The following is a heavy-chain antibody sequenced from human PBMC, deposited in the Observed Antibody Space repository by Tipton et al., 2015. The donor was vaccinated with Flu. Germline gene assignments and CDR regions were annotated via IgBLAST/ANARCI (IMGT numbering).Heavy chain of an antibody. V-gene: IGHV4-34*01. CDR3: ARGLGGVVAVAFDI. CDR2: INHSGST. Sequence: TLSLTCAVYGGSFSGYYWSWIRQPPGKGLEWIGEINHSGSTNYNPSLKSRVTISVDTSKNQFSLKLSSVTAADTAVYYCARGLGGVVAVAFDIWGQGTMVTVSS. J-gene: IGHJ3*02. D-gene: IGHD2-15*01. CDR1: GGSFSGYY.